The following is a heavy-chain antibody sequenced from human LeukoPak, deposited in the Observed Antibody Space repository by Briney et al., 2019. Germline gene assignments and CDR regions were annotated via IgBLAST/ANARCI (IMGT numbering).Heavy chain of an antibody. J-gene: IGHJ6*02. CDR3: ATYINWVAGDV. D-gene: IGHD1-1*01. Sequence: PGGSLRLSCAASGFTFSESWMSWVRQVPGQGLEWVAHINHEGGGIQYVDSVKGRFTISRDNAKGSVHLQVNSLRAEDTAIYHCATYINWVAGDVWGQGTTVIVSS. CDR1: GFTFSESW. V-gene: IGHV3-7*01. CDR2: INHEGGGI.